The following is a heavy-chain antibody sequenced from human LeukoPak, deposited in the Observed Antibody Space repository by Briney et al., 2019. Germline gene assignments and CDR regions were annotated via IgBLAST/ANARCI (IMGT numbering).Heavy chain of an antibody. CDR3: ARSYGSGSYFDY. V-gene: IGHV4-59*01. J-gene: IGHJ4*02. CDR1: GGSISSYY. CDR2: ISYSGST. Sequence: SETLSLTCTVSGGSISSYYWSWIGQPPGKGLEWIGYISYSGSTNYIPSLKSRVTISVDTSKNQFSLKLSSVTAADTAVYYCARSYGSGSYFDYWGQGTLVTVSS. D-gene: IGHD3-10*01.